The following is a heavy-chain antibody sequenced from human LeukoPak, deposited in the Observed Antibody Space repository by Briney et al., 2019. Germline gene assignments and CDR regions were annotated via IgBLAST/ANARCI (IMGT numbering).Heavy chain of an antibody. CDR2: INQDGSEK. J-gene: IGHJ4*02. CDR1: EFTFSTYW. D-gene: IGHD3-16*02. CDR3: ATYRVRHLNSLDY. V-gene: IGHV3-7*03. Sequence: GGSLRLXCVASEFTFSTYWMTWVRQAPGKELEWVANINQDGSEKNYVDSVKGRFTVSRDNAKNSLFLQMNSLRAEDTAVYYCATYRVRHLNSLDYWGRGTLVSVSS.